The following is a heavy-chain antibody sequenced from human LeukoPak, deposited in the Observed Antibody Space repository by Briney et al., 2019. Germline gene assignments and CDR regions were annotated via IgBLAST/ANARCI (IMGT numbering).Heavy chain of an antibody. D-gene: IGHD3-22*01. CDR3: TRTYYYDSSGYYLFDY. CDR1: GFTFSSYA. Sequence: TGRSLRLSCAASGFTFSSYAMHWVRQAPGKGLEWVAVISYDGSNKYYADSVKGRFTISRDNSKNTLYLQMNSLRAEDTAVYYCTRTYYYDSSGYYLFDYWGQGTLVTVSS. CDR2: ISYDGSNK. J-gene: IGHJ4*02. V-gene: IGHV3-30-3*01.